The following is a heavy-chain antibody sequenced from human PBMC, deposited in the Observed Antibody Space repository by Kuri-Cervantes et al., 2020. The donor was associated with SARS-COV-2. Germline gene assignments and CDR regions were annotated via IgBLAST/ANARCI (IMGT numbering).Heavy chain of an antibody. J-gene: IGHJ4*02. CDR2: VSYNGTNK. CDR1: GFTYLNYA. CDR3: TREAYDYDMGFDS. Sequence: GGSLRLSCAASGFTYLNYAIHWVRQAPGTGLEWVAVVSYNGTNKYYADSVKGRFTISRDNSRNIVYLQMNSLRPEDTALYYCTREAYDYDMGFDSWGQGTLVTVSS. D-gene: IGHD4-17*01. V-gene: IGHV3-30-3*01.